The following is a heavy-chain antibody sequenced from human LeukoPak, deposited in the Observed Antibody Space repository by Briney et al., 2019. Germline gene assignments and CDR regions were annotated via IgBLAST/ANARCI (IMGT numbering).Heavy chain of an antibody. CDR1: GFTFSSYT. D-gene: IGHD3-9*01. CDR3: ARDTYDILTGYYKWAF. J-gene: IGHJ3*01. V-gene: IGHV3-21*06. Sequence: GGSLRLSCAASGFTFSSYTMNWVRQAPGKGLEWVSSISSSSSYIYYADSVKGRFTISRDNAKNSLYLQMNSLRAEDTAVYYCARDTYDILTGYYKWAFWGQGTMVTFSS. CDR2: ISSSSSYI.